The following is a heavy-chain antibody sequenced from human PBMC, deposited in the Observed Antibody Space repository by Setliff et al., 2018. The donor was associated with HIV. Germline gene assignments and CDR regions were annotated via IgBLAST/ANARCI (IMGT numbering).Heavy chain of an antibody. Sequence: SETLSLTCTVSGDSVSSRSYYWSWIRQPPGKGLEWIGEINHSANTMDNASLKGRVTLSVDASKSQFSLKLNSVTAADTAVYYCARGSYYDYVWGNYRYTGFDYWGQGTLVTVSS. J-gene: IGHJ4*02. CDR2: INHSANT. CDR1: GDSVSSRSYY. CDR3: ARGSYYDYVWGNYRYTGFDY. D-gene: IGHD3-16*02. V-gene: IGHV4-61*01.